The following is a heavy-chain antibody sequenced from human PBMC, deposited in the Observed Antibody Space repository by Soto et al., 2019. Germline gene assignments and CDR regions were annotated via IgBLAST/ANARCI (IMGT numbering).Heavy chain of an antibody. J-gene: IGHJ6*02. V-gene: IGHV3-74*01. CDR2: INTDGSST. CDR3: ARDETQTFRSYVYYYGVDV. Sequence: EVQLVESGGGLVQPGGSLRLSCAVSGFTFRSYWMHWVRQAPGRGLAWVSRINTDGSSTSYADSVKGRFTISRDNAKNTLYLQMNSLRVEDTAVYYCARDETQTFRSYVYYYGVDVWGQGTTVPVSS. CDR1: GFTFRSYW. D-gene: IGHD3-16*01.